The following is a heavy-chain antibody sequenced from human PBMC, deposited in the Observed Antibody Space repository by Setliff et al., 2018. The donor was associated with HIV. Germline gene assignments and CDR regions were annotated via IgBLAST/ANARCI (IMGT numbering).Heavy chain of an antibody. Sequence: ASVKVSCKASGYTFTDYAIYWMRQAPGQRLEWLGWINAGNGNTEYSQNFRGRVTISRDTSASTAYMELSSLRSEDTAVYYCARDSAIVTTIIDHYYGMDVWGQGTTVTVSS. J-gene: IGHJ6*02. CDR1: GYTFTDYA. CDR3: ARDSAIVTTIIDHYYGMDV. CDR2: INAGNGNT. D-gene: IGHD5-12*01. V-gene: IGHV1-3*01.